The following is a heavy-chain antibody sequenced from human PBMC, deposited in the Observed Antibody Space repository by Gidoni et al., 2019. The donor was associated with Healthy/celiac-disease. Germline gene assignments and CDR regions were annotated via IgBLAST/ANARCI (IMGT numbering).Heavy chain of an antibody. D-gene: IGHD1-26*01. CDR1: GGSISSSSYY. J-gene: IGHJ3*02. CDR3: ARPSGSYHDDAFDI. Sequence: QLQLQESGPGLVKPSETLSPTCTVSGGSISSSSYYWGWIRQPPGKGLEWIGSIYYSWSTYYNPSLKRRVTISVDTSKNQFSLKLSSVTAADTAVYYCARPSGSYHDDAFDIWGQGTMVTVSS. CDR2: IYYSWST. V-gene: IGHV4-39*01.